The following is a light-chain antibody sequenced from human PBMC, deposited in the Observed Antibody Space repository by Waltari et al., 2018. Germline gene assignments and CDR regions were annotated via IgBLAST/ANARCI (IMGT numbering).Light chain of an antibody. Sequence: EIVLTPSPGTLSLSPGERATLSCRASQSVTNSHLAWYQQKSGQAPRLLIYGASSRATGIPDRFSGSGSGTDFTLTISRLEPEDFAVYYCQQYGSSPRTFGQGTKVEFK. CDR1: QSVTNSH. J-gene: IGKJ1*01. CDR2: GAS. V-gene: IGKV3-20*01. CDR3: QQYGSSPRT.